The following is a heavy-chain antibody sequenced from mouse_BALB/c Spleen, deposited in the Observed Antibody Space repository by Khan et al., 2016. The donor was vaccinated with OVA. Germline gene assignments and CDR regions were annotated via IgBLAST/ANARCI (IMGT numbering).Heavy chain of an antibody. J-gene: IGHJ4*01. V-gene: IGHV3-2*02. D-gene: IGHD4-1*01. Sequence: EVQLQESGPGLVKPSQSLSLTCTVTGYSITRDYAWNWIRQFPGNKLEWMGYISNSGSTTYNPSLKSRISITRDTSKNRFFLQLNSVTTEDTATYYRSSELGRYYAMDYWGQGTSVTVSS. CDR3: SSELGRYYAMDY. CDR2: ISNSGST. CDR1: GYSITRDYA.